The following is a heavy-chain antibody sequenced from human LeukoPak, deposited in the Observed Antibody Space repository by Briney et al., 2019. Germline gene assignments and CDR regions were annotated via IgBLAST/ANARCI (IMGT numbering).Heavy chain of an antibody. D-gene: IGHD3-9*01. J-gene: IGHJ4*02. Sequence: ASVKVSCKASGYTFTSYGISWVRQAPGQGLEWMGWISAYNGNTNYAQKLQGRVTMTTGTSTSTAYMELRSLRSDDTAVYYCARTGRHEYYDILTGVYYFDYWGQGTLVTVSS. CDR2: ISAYNGNT. CDR1: GYTFTSYG. V-gene: IGHV1-18*01. CDR3: ARTGRHEYYDILTGVYYFDY.